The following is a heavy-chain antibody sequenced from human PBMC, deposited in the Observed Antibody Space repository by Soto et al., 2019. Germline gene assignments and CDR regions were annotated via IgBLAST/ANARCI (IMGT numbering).Heavy chain of an antibody. CDR2: INAGNGNT. Sequence: ASVKVSCKASGYTFTSYAMHWVRQAPGQRLEWMGWINAGNGNTKYSQKFQGRVTITRDTSASTAYMKLSSLRSEDTAVYYCARDTDHYDILTGYYYDAFDIWGQGTMVTVSS. D-gene: IGHD3-9*01. CDR1: GYTFTSYA. CDR3: ARDTDHYDILTGYYYDAFDI. J-gene: IGHJ3*02. V-gene: IGHV1-3*01.